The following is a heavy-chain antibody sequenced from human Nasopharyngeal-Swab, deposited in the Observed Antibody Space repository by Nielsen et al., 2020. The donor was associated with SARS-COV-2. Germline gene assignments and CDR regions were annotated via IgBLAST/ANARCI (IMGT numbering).Heavy chain of an antibody. CDR2: IYYSGST. CDR1: GGSISSSSYY. CDR3: ARVKGYQLLSSAAPNWFDP. Sequence: SETLSLTCTVSGGSISSSSYYWGWIRQPPGKGLEWIGSIYYSGSTYYNPSLKSRVAISVDTSKNQFSLKLSSVTAADTAVYYYARVKGYQLLSSAAPNWFDPWGQGTLVTVSS. V-gene: IGHV4-39*07. J-gene: IGHJ5*02. D-gene: IGHD2-2*01.